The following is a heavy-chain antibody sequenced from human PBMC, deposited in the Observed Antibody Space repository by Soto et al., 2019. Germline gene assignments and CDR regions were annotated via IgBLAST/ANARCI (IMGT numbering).Heavy chain of an antibody. V-gene: IGHV2-5*02. CDR3: AHNLVAGTSWFDP. CDR1: GFSLSTSGVG. Sequence: QITLKESGPPLVKPTQTLTLTCTFSGFSLSTSGVGVVWIRQPPGKALEWLGIICWDDDKRYRPSLKSRLSNTTDTXKNQVVLTMTNMDPVDTGTYYCAHNLVAGTSWFDPWGQGTLVTVSS. CDR2: ICWDDDK. D-gene: IGHD6-19*01. J-gene: IGHJ5*02.